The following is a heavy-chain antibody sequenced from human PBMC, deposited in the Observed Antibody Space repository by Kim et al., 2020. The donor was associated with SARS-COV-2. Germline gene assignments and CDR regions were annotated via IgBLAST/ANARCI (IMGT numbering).Heavy chain of an antibody. V-gene: IGHV3-30*01. CDR3: AREPSFGDYDY. Sequence: HYAESVKGRFTIARDNSKNMLFLQMNRLRPEDTALFYCAREPSFGDYDYWGQGTLVTVSS. D-gene: IGHD4-17*01. J-gene: IGHJ4*02.